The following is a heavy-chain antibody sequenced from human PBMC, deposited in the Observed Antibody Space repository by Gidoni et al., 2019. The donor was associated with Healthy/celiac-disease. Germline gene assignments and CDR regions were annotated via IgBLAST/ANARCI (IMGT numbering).Heavy chain of an antibody. CDR2: ISYDGSNK. J-gene: IGHJ4*02. D-gene: IGHD1-1*01. V-gene: IGHV3-30*04. Sequence: QVQLVESGGGVVQPGRSLRLSCASSGFTFSSYAMHWVRQPPGKGLEWVAVISYDGSNKYYADSVKGRFTISRDNSKNTLYLQMNSLRAEDTAVYYCARAPYISSIFDYWGQGTLVTVSS. CDR3: ARAPYISSIFDY. CDR1: GFTFSSYA.